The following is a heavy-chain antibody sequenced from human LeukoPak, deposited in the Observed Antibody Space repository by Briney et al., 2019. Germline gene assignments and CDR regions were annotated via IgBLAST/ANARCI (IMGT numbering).Heavy chain of an antibody. CDR1: GFTFSSYA. CDR3: AKVQLWLTY. Sequence: GGSLRLSCAASGFTFSSYAMSWVRQAPGKGLEWVSAISGRGGNTYYADSVKGRLTISRDNSKHTLYLQMNSLRAEDTAVYYCAKVQLWLTYWGQGTLVTVSS. D-gene: IGHD5-18*01. CDR2: ISGRGGNT. V-gene: IGHV3-23*01. J-gene: IGHJ4*02.